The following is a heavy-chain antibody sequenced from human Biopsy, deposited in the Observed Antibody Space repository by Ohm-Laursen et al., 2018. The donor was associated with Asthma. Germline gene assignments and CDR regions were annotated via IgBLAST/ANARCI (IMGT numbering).Heavy chain of an antibody. CDR3: ARVKDGYNFDY. J-gene: IGHJ4*02. V-gene: IGHV4-30-2*01. CDR1: GGSISSGGYS. Sequence: SQTLSLTCAVSGGSISSGGYSWSWIRQPPGKGLEWIGYIYHSGGTYYNPSLKSRVTISVDRSKNQFSLKLSSVTAAGTAVYYCARVKDGYNFDYWGQGTLVTVSS. CDR2: IYHSGGT. D-gene: IGHD5-24*01.